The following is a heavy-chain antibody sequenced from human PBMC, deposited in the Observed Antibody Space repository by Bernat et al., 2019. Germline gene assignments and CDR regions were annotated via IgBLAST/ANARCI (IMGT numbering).Heavy chain of an antibody. Sequence: VQLVESGGGVVQPGRSLRLSCAASGFTFSSYGMHWVRQAPGKGLEWVSAISGSGGSTYYADSVKGRFTISRDNSKNTLYLQMNSLRAEDTAVYYCAKDPIQQWLVSSLRGGYYYGMDVWGQGTTVTVSS. D-gene: IGHD6-19*01. V-gene: IGHV3-23*04. CDR1: GFTFSSYG. CDR3: AKDPIQQWLVSSLRGGYYYGMDV. J-gene: IGHJ6*02. CDR2: ISGSGGST.